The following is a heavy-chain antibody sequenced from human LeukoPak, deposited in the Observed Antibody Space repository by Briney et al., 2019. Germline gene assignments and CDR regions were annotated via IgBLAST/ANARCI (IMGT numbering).Heavy chain of an antibody. J-gene: IGHJ3*02. Sequence: GGSLRLSCAASGFTFSSYGMHWVRQAPGKGLERVAVISYDGSNKYYADSVKRRFTISRDNSKNTLYLQMNSLRAEDTAVYYCAKGEYYYDPADAFDIWGQGTMVTVSS. V-gene: IGHV3-30*18. D-gene: IGHD3-22*01. CDR3: AKGEYYYDPADAFDI. CDR1: GFTFSSYG. CDR2: ISYDGSNK.